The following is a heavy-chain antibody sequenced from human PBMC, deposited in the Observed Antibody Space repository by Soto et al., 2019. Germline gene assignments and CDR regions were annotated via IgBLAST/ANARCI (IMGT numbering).Heavy chain of an antibody. CDR2: IYYSGST. Sequence: QLQLQESGPGLVKPSETLSLTCTVSGGSISSSSYYWGWIRQPPGKGLEWIGSIYYSGSTYYNPSRKSRVTLSVDTSKNQFSLKRRSVTAADTAVYYCASSAPVGESPLGELSPPLFDYGGQGTLVTVSS. J-gene: IGHJ4*02. CDR1: GGSISSSSYY. V-gene: IGHV4-39*01. D-gene: IGHD3-16*02. CDR3: ASSAPVGESPLGELSPPLFDY.